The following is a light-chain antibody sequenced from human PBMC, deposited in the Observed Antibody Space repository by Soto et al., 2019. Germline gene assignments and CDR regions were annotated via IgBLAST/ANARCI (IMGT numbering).Light chain of an antibody. J-gene: IGLJ2*01. CDR1: SSNIGSNT. V-gene: IGLV1-44*01. CDR2: NNN. CDR3: AAWDDSLDVLI. Sequence: QSVLTQPPSASGAPGQRVTVSCSGSSSNIGSNTVNWYQHLPGTAPKLLIYNNNQRPSGVPDRVSGSKSGTSASLAISGLQSEDEADHFCAAWDDSLDVLIFGGGTKLTVL.